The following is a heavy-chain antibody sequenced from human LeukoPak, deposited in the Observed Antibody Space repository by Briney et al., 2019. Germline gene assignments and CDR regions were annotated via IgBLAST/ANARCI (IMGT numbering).Heavy chain of an antibody. Sequence: PGGSLRLSCAASGFTFSSYGMSWVRQAPGKGLEWVSAISGSGGSTYYADSVKGRFTISRDNAKNTLYLQMNSLRAEDTAVYYCARVTAVAGTSVGVDAWGQGILVTVSS. CDR2: ISGSGGST. V-gene: IGHV3-23*01. CDR1: GFTFSSYG. CDR3: ARVTAVAGTSVGVDA. D-gene: IGHD6-19*01. J-gene: IGHJ4*02.